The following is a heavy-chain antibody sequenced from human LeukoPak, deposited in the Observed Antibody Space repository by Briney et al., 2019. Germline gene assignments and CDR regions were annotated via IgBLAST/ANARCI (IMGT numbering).Heavy chain of an antibody. CDR3: ARGLLRSGAKPYYFDY. CDR2: IYTSGST. V-gene: IGHV4-61*02. J-gene: IGHJ4*02. Sequence: SETLSLTCTVSGGSISSGSYYWSWIRQPAGKGLEWIGRIYTSGSTNYNPSLKSRVTISVDTSKNQFSLKLSSVTAADTAVYYCARGLLRSGAKPYYFDYWGQGTLVTVSS. D-gene: IGHD1-26*01. CDR1: GGSISSGSYY.